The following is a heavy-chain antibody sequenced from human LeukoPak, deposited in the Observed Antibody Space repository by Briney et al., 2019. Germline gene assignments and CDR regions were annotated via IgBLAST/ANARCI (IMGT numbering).Heavy chain of an antibody. J-gene: IGHJ4*02. CDR2: IYYSGST. CDR3: ARLFLRFGEFSFDY. D-gene: IGHD3-10*01. Sequence: SETLSLTCTVSGVSISSSHSYWGWIRPPPGKGLEWIGSIYYSGSTYYNPSLKSRVTISVDTSKNQFSLKLSSVTAADTAVYYCARLFLRFGEFSFDYWGQGTLVTVSS. V-gene: IGHV4-39*01. CDR1: GVSISSSHSY.